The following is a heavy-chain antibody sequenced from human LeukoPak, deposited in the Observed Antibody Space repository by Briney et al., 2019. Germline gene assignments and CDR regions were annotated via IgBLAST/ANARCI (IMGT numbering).Heavy chain of an antibody. CDR1: GYTFTSYA. CDR3: ARDRHIGGAFDY. CDR2: INAGNGNT. V-gene: IGHV1-3*01. J-gene: IGHJ4*02. D-gene: IGHD2-21*01. Sequence: GASVTVSCTASGYTFTSYAMHWVRQAPGQRLEWMGWINAGNGNTKYSQKFQGRVTITRDTSASTAYMELSSPRSEDTAVYYCARDRHIGGAFDYWGQGTLVTVSS.